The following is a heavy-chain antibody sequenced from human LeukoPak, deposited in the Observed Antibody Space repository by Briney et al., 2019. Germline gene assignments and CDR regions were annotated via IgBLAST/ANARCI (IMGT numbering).Heavy chain of an antibody. CDR2: IWYDGSNE. V-gene: IGHV3-33*01. CDR3: AREYLTIPYGMDV. CDR1: GFTFSSYG. Sequence: GGSLRLSCAASGFTFSSYGMHWVRQAPGKGLEWVAVIWYDGSNEYYADSVKGRFTISRDNSKNTLYLQMNSLRAEDTAVYYCAREYLTIPYGMDVWGQGTTVTVYS. D-gene: IGHD3-9*01. J-gene: IGHJ6*02.